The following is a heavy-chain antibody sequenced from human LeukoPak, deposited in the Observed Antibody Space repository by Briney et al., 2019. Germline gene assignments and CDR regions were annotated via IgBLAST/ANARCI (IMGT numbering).Heavy chain of an antibody. CDR1: GGSISSGGYY. J-gene: IGHJ6*02. V-gene: IGHV4-31*03. CDR3: ARGQYNWNHYYYGMDV. Sequence: SETLSLTCTVSGGSISSGGYYWSWIRQHPGKGLEWIGYIYYSGSTYYNPSLKSRVTISVDTSKNQFSLKLSSVTAADTAVYYCARGQYNWNHYYYGMDVWGQGTTVTVSS. CDR2: IYYSGST. D-gene: IGHD1-20*01.